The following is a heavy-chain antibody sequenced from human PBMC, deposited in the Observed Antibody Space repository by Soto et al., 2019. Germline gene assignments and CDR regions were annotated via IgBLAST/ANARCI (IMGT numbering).Heavy chain of an antibody. CDR3: ATDYPKPFGWYFDL. V-gene: IGHV1-24*01. Sequence: ASVKVSCKVSGYTLTELSMHWVRQAPGKGLEWMGGFDPEDGETIYAQKFQGRVTMTEDTSTDTAYMELSSLRSEDTAVYYCATDYPKPFGWYFDLWGRGTLVTVSS. J-gene: IGHJ2*01. CDR2: FDPEDGET. D-gene: IGHD3-10*01. CDR1: GYTLTELS.